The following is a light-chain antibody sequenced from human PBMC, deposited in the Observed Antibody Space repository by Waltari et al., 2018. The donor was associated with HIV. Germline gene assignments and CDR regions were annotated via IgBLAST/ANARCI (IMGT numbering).Light chain of an antibody. J-gene: IGLJ1*01. V-gene: IGLV2-23*02. CDR3: YSYSDTSSSYV. CDR1: STYGWNFNL. CDR2: EVT. Sequence: QSALHQPASVSGSPGQSITISCTGTSTYGWNFNLASWYQQYPGKAPKLLIYEVTKRPSGASNRFSASKSGNTASLTISGLRAEDEADYYCYSYSDTSSSYVFGTGTKVTVL.